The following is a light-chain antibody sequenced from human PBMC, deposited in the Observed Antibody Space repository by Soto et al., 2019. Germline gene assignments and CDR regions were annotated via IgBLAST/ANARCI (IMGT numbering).Light chain of an antibody. V-gene: IGLV2-23*02. Sequence: QSVLTQPASVSGSPGQSITLPCTGTSNDFGSYNLVSWYQQHPGKAPKLMIYEVSKRPSGVSNRFSGSKSGNTASLTISGLQAEDEADYYCCSYAGSSTFYVFGTGTKVTVL. CDR3: CSYAGSSTFYV. CDR1: SNDFGSYNL. J-gene: IGLJ1*01. CDR2: EVS.